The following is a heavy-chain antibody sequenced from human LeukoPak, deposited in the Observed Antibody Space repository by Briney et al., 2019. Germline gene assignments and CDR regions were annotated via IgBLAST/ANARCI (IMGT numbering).Heavy chain of an antibody. CDR2: INPNSGDT. V-gene: IGHV1-2*02. CDR1: GYTFTGYF. D-gene: IGHD3-22*01. CDR3: ARDERYDSSGYPFDY. Sequence: GASVKVSCKASGYTFTGYFIHWVRQAPGQGLEWMGWINPNSGDTNYAQKFQGGVTMTRDTSISTAYMELSRLRSDDTAVYYCARDERYDSSGYPFDYWGQGTLVTVSS. J-gene: IGHJ4*02.